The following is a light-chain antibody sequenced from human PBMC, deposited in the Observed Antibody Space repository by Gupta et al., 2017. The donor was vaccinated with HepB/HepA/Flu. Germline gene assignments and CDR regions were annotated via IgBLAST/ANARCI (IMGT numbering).Light chain of an antibody. CDR1: SSDVGSYNL. V-gene: IGLV2-23*02. J-gene: IGLJ2*01. CDR2: EVS. Sequence: QSALTQPVSVSGSPGQPITISCTGTSSDVGSYNLVSWYQQHPGKAPNLIIYEVSKRPAGVSNRFSGSKSGNTASLTISGLQAEDEADYYCCSCASSAVVFGGGTKLTVL. CDR3: CSCASSAVV.